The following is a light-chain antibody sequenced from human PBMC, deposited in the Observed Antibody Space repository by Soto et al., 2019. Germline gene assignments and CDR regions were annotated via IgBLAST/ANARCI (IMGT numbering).Light chain of an antibody. CDR3: QQYNSYPRT. Sequence: DIPMTQSPSTLSASVGDRVTITCRASQSISTWLAWYQQKPGKVPKLLIYKASSLESGVPSRFSGSGSRTEFTLTISSLQPDDFATYFCQQYNSYPRTFGQGTKLEIK. CDR1: QSISTW. CDR2: KAS. V-gene: IGKV1-5*03. J-gene: IGKJ2*01.